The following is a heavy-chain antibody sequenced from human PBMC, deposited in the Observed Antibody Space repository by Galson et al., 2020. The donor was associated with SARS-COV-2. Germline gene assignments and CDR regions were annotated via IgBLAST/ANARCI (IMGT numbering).Heavy chain of an antibody. J-gene: IGHJ3*01. CDR3: ARDGIFTFGGVFVP. CDR1: GDSIIRSTYY. D-gene: IGHD3-16*02. Sequence: SETLSLTCTVSGDSIIRSTYYWGWIRQAPGKGLEWMGSIFYRGSTYYNPSLKNRVTISLDTSKNQFSLKLNSVTAADTAVYYCARDGIFTFGGVFVPWGQVKMVTVSS. V-gene: IGHV4-39*07. CDR2: IFYRGST.